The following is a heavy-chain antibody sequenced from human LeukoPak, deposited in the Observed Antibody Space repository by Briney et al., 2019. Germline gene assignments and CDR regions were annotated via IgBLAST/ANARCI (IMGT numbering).Heavy chain of an antibody. CDR2: INPNSGGT. Sequence: ASVKVSCKASGYTFTGYYMHWVRQAPGQGLEWMGWINPNSGGTNYAQKFQGRVTMTRDTSISTAYMELSRLRSDGTAVYYCARGDSSSWYYYYYYMDVWGKGTTVTISS. D-gene: IGHD6-13*01. V-gene: IGHV1-2*02. CDR1: GYTFTGYY. J-gene: IGHJ6*03. CDR3: ARGDSSSWYYYYYYMDV.